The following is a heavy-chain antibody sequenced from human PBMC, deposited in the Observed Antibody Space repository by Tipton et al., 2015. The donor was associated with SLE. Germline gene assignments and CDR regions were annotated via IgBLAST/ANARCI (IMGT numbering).Heavy chain of an antibody. CDR3: AKDRVYSSGCFDY. Sequence: LSLTCAASGFTFSSYGMHWVRQAPGKGLEWVAVIWYDGSNKYYADSVKGRFTISRDNSKNTLYLQMNSLRAEDTAVYYCAKDRVYSSGCFDYWGQGTLVTVSS. J-gene: IGHJ4*02. CDR2: IWYDGSNK. CDR1: GFTFSSYG. V-gene: IGHV3-30*18. D-gene: IGHD6-19*01.